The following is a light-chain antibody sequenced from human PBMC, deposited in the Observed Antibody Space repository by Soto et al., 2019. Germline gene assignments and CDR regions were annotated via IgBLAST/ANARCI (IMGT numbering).Light chain of an antibody. J-gene: IGLJ1*01. CDR3: RSYTTSSTRV. V-gene: IGLV2-14*01. CDR1: SSDIGIYKY. CDR2: EVT. Sequence: QSVLTQPASVSGSPGQSIAISCTGSSSDIGIYKYVSWYQQHPGKVPKLIIYEVTNRPAGVSNRFSDSKSGNTASLTISGLQAEDEAVYYCRSYTTSSTRVFGPGTNSTVL.